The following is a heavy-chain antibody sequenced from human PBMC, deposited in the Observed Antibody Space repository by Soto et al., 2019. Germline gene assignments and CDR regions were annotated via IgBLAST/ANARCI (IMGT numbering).Heavy chain of an antibody. Sequence: QLQLQESGSGLVKPSQTLSLTCAVSGGSISSGGYSWSWLRQPPGKGLEWIGYIFHSGSTYYNPSLKGRGTISVDGAQKHVSLELSSVTAAATAVYYCAREGGSGSADWYFNVWGRGTRVTVSS. CDR3: AREGGSGSADWYFNV. J-gene: IGHJ2*01. CDR2: IFHSGST. V-gene: IGHV4-30-2*01. D-gene: IGHD2-15*01. CDR1: GGSISSGGYS.